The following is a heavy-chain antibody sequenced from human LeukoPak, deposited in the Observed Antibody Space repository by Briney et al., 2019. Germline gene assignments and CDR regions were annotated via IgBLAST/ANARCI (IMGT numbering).Heavy chain of an antibody. J-gene: IGHJ4*02. CDR1: GFTFSTHS. D-gene: IGHD1-1*01. V-gene: IGHV3-23*01. CDR2: ISGSGGST. Sequence: GGSLRLSCAASGFTFSTHSMYWVRQAPGKGLEWVSAISGSGGSTNYADSVKGRFTISRDNSKNTLYLQMNSLRAEDTAVYYCAKVPNSYYFDYWGQGTLVTVSS. CDR3: AKVPNSYYFDY.